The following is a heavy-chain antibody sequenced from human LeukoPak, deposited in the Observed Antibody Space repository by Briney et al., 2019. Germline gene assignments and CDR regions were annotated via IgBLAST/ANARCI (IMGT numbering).Heavy chain of an antibody. D-gene: IGHD3-16*02. CDR1: GGSISNNKW. CDR3: AREGLSNWFDP. J-gene: IGHJ5*02. V-gene: IGHV4-4*02. CDR2: IYHSGTT. Sequence: SSETLSLTCAASGGSISNNKWWSWVRPPPGKGLEWIGEIYHSGTTNYNPSFKSRVTISVDKSKNQFSLKLTSVTAADTALYYCAREGLSNWFDPWGQGTLVTVSS.